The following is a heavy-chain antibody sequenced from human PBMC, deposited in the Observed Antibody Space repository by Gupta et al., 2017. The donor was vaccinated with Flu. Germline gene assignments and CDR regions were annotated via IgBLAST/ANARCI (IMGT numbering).Heavy chain of an antibody. D-gene: IGHD6-19*01. CDR3: ARRLSGWYVDY. CDR2: IYYSGST. CDR1: GGSISSSSYY. V-gene: IGHV4-39*01. J-gene: IGHJ4*02. Sequence: QLQLQESGPGLVKPSETLSLTCTVSGGSISSSSYYWGWIRQPPGKGLEWIGSIYYSGSTYYNPSLKSRVTISVDTSKNQFSLKLSSVTAADTAVYYCARRLSGWYVDYWGQGTLVTVSS.